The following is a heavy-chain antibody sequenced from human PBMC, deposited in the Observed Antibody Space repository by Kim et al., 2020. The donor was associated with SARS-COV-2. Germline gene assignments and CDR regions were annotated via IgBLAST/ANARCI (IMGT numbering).Heavy chain of an antibody. CDR2: IYYSGST. CDR1: GGSISSSSYY. V-gene: IGHV4-39*07. D-gene: IGHD2-2*01. J-gene: IGHJ6*02. CDR3: ARVPLAYCSSTSCYYYYGMDV. Sequence: SETLSLTCTVSGGSISSSSYYWGWIRQPPGKGLEWIGSIYYSGSTYYNPSLKSRVTISVDTSKNQFSLKLSSVTAADTAVYYCARVPLAYCSSTSCYYYYGMDVWGQGTTVTVSS.